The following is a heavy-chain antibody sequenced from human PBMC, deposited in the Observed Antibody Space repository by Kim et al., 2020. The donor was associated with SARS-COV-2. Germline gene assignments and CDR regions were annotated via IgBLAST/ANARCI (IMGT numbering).Heavy chain of an antibody. Sequence: YADSVKGRFTISRDNSKNTLYLQMNSLRAEDTAVYYCAKDQRYYYYYGMDVWGQGTTVTVSS. J-gene: IGHJ6*02. D-gene: IGHD6-25*01. V-gene: IGHV3-30*02. CDR3: AKDQRYYYYYGMDV.